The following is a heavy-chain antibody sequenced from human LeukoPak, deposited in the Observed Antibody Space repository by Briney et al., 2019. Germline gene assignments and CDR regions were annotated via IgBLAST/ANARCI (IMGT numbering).Heavy chain of an antibody. Sequence: SETLSLTCTVSGASIRSYFWTWIRQSPGKGLEWIGYISNIGTTSYNPSLQSRVTISRDTSKNQFSLKLSSVTAADTAVYYCTRDRSALDTWGQGTMVTVSS. CDR1: GASIRSYF. CDR2: ISNIGTT. CDR3: TRDRSALDT. J-gene: IGHJ3*02. V-gene: IGHV4-59*01.